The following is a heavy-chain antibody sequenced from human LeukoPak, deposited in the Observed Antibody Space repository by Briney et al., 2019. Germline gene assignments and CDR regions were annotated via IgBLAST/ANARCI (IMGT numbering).Heavy chain of an antibody. V-gene: IGHV1-18*04. CDR2: ISAYNGNT. CDR3: ARGRVRGAVAGDY. Sequence: GASVKVSCKTSGYTFTGYYLHWVRQAPGQGLEWMGWISAYNGNTNYAQKLQGRVTMTTDTSTSTAYMELRSLRSDDTAVYYCARGRVRGAVAGDYWGQGTLVTVSS. J-gene: IGHJ4*02. CDR1: GYTFTGYY. D-gene: IGHD6-19*01.